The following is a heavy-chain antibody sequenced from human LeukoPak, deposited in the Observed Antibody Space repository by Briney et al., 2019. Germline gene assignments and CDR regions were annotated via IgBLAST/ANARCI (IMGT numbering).Heavy chain of an antibody. J-gene: IGHJ3*02. CDR3: ARGRLRLGAFDI. D-gene: IGHD5-12*01. V-gene: IGHV1-8*01. CDR1: GYTFTSYD. Sequence: GASVKVSCKASGYTFTSYDINWVRQATGQGLEWMVWMNPNSGNTGYAQKFQGRVTMTRNTSISTAYMELSSLRSEDTAVYYCARGRLRLGAFDIWGQGTMVTVSS. CDR2: MNPNSGNT.